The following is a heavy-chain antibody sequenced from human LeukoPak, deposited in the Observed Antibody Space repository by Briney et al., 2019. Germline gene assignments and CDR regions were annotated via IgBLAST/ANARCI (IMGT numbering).Heavy chain of an antibody. Sequence: SVKVSCKASVGTFSSYAISWVRQAPGQGLECMGRIIPIIGIANYAQKFQGRVTITADKSTSTAYMELSSLRSEDTAVYYCAARPPTVVAGPFDYWGQGTLTTVSS. V-gene: IGHV1-69*04. D-gene: IGHD6-19*01. CDR1: VGTFSSYA. CDR2: IIPIIGIA. CDR3: AARPPTVVAGPFDY. J-gene: IGHJ4*02.